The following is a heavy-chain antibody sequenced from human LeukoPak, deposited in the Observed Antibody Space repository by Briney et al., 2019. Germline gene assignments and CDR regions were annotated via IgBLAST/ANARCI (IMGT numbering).Heavy chain of an antibody. J-gene: IGHJ4*02. CDR2: IRYDGSNK. D-gene: IGHD5-18*01. CDR1: GFTLSSYG. Sequence: GGSLRLSCAASGFTLSSYGMHWVRQAPGKGLEWVAFIRYDGSNKYYADSVKGRFTISRDNSKNTLYLQMNSLRAEDTAVYYCARARGYSYGYIDYWGQGTLVTVSS. CDR3: ARARGYSYGYIDY. V-gene: IGHV3-30*02.